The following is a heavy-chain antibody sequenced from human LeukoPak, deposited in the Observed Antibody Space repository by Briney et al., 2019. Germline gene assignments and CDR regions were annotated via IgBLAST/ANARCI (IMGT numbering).Heavy chain of an antibody. CDR3: AREIPVASEWYFDL. V-gene: IGHV3-48*01. J-gene: IGHJ2*01. Sequence: PGGSLRLSCVASGSTFSSYSMNWVRQAPGKGLEWVSYISSSSSIIYDADSVKGRFTISRDNAKNSLYLQMNSLSAGDTAVYYCAREIPVASEWYFDLWGRGTLVTVSS. D-gene: IGHD6-19*01. CDR2: ISSSSSII. CDR1: GSTFSSYS.